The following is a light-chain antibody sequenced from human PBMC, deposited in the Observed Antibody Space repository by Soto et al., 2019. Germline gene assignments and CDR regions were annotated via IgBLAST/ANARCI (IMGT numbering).Light chain of an antibody. CDR2: GAS. CDR1: QSVSSTS. CDR3: QQFHDWPMT. Sequence: DIVLTQSPGTVSLSPGERATLSCRASQSVSSTSLAWYQQKPGQAPRLLIYGASSRATGIPERFSGSGSGTDFTLTISSLQSEDFAVYYCQQFHDWPMTFGPGTKVDIK. V-gene: IGKV3-20*01. J-gene: IGKJ3*01.